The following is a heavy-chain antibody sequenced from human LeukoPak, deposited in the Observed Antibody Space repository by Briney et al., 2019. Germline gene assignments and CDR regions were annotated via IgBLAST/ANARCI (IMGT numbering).Heavy chain of an antibody. V-gene: IGHV3-43*01. Sequence: GGSLRLSCAASGFTFDDYTMHWVRQAPGKGLEWVSLISWDGGSTYYADSVKGRFTISRDNSKNSLYLQMNSLRTEDTALYYCARDYGEAYYYYGMDVWGQGTTVTVSS. CDR3: ARDYGEAYYYYGMDV. D-gene: IGHD4-17*01. CDR1: GFTFDDYT. J-gene: IGHJ6*02. CDR2: ISWDGGST.